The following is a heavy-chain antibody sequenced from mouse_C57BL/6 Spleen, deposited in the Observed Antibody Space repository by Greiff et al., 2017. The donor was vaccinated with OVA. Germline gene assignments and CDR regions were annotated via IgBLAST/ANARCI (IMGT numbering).Heavy chain of an antibody. CDR1: GYTFTDYY. D-gene: IGHD2-4*01. CDR2: INPNNGGT. V-gene: IGHV1-26*01. CDR3: AREGLYYDYVY. Sequence: EVQLQQSGPELVKPGASVKISCKASGYTFTDYYMNWVKQSHGKSLEWIGDINPNNGGTSYNQKFKGKATLTVAKSSSTAYMELRSLTSEDSAVYYCAREGLYYDYVYWGQGTLVTVSA. J-gene: IGHJ3*01.